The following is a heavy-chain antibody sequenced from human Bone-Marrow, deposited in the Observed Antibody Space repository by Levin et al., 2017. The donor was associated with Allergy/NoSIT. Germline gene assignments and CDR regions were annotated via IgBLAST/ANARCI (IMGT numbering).Heavy chain of an antibody. Sequence: ASVKVSCKASGYTFTKYYMHWVRQAPGQGLEWMGIINPSGDYTGYAQKFQGRLTMTRDTPTSTVYMELSSLRSEDTAVYYCARDTTYCSGGSCYICDYWGQGTLVTVAS. D-gene: IGHD2-15*01. V-gene: IGHV1-46*01. CDR1: GYTFTKYY. J-gene: IGHJ4*02. CDR2: INPSGDYT. CDR3: ARDTTYCSGGSCYICDY.